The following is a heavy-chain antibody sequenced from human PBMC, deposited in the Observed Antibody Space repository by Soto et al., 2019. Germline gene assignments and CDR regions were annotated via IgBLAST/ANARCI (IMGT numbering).Heavy chain of an antibody. V-gene: IGHV3-64D*08. J-gene: IGHJ4*02. D-gene: IGHD5-12*01. CDR2: ISNNGGST. CDR3: AKDLIGARDY. Sequence: PGGSLRLSCAASGFTFNIYAMHWVRQAPGKGLEYVSGISNNGGSTYYADSVKGRFTVSRDNSKNTMYLQMSSLRGEDMAVYYCAKDLIGARDYWGQGTLVTVSS. CDR1: GFTFNIYA.